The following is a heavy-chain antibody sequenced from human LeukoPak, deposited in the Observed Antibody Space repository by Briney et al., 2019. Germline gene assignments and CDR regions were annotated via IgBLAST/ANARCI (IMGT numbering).Heavy chain of an antibody. J-gene: IGHJ5*02. CDR3: ARNADEMGSGSYRVYCFDP. CDR1: VGSISSGSYY. V-gene: IGHV4-61*02. Sequence: SETLSLTCTVSVGSISSGSYYWSWIRQPAGKGLEWIGRIYISGSTNYNPSLKSRVTISVDTSKNQSSLKLSSVTAADTAVYYCARNADEMGSGSYRVYCFDPWGQGTLVTVSS. D-gene: IGHD3-10*01. CDR2: IYISGST.